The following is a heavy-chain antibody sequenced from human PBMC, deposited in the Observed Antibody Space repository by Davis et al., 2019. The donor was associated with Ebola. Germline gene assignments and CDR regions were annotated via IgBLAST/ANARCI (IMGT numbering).Heavy chain of an antibody. Sequence: ESLKISCAASGFTFSSYSMNWVRQAPGKGLEWVSYISSSSSTIYYADSVKGRFTISRDNAKNSLYLQMNSLRAEDTAVYYCARGARDIVVVPAAINWYFDLWGRGTLVTVSS. CDR2: ISSSSSTI. CDR3: ARGARDIVVVPAAINWYFDL. V-gene: IGHV3-48*04. D-gene: IGHD2-2*01. CDR1: GFTFSSYS. J-gene: IGHJ2*01.